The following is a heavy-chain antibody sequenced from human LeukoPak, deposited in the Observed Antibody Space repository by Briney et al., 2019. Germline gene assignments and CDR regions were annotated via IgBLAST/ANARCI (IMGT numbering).Heavy chain of an antibody. CDR3: AGGRYSAGDNWFDP. J-gene: IGHJ5*02. D-gene: IGHD3-9*01. CDR2: IHYTGST. CDR1: GGSITSSY. Sequence: AETLSLTCTVSGGSITSSYWSWIRQSPGKGLEWIGYIHYTGSTNYNPSLKSRVTMLIDTSKNQFSLKLSSVTAADTAFYDYAGGRYSAGDNWFDPWGQGTLVTVSS. V-gene: IGHV4-59*01.